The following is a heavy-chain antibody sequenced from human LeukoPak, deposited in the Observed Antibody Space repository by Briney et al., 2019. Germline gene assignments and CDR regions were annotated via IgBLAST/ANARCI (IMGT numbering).Heavy chain of an antibody. CDR3: ARGRNSSGRDP. CDR1: GGSFSGYY. CDR2: INHSGST. V-gene: IGHV4-34*01. D-gene: IGHD3-22*01. J-gene: IGHJ5*02. Sequence: PSETLSLTCAVYGGSFSGYYWSWIRQPPRKGLEWIGEINHSGSTNYNPSLKSRVTISVDTSKNQFSLKLSSVAAADTAVYYCARGRNSSGRDPWGQETLVTVSS.